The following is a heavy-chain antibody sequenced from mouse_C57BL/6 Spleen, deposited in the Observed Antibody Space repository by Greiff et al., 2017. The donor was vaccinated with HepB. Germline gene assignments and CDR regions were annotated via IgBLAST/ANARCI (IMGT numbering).Heavy chain of an antibody. CDR2: INYDGSST. J-gene: IGHJ2*01. CDR1: GFTFSDYY. D-gene: IGHD2-3*01. CDR3: ASIYDGYPYYFDY. V-gene: IGHV5-16*01. Sequence: EVKLVESEGGLVQPGSSMKLSCTASGFTFSDYYMAWVRQVPEKGLEWVANINYDGSSTYYLDSLKSRFIISRDNAKNILYLQMSSLKSEDTATYYCASIYDGYPYYFDYWGQGTTLTVSS.